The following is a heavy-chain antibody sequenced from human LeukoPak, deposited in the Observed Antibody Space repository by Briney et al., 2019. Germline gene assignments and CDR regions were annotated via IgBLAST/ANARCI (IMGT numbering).Heavy chain of an antibody. J-gene: IGHJ6*02. CDR2: IYGDGSFT. Sequence: QAGGSLRLSCAASGFTFSNFWMHWVRQAPGKGLVWVALIYGDGSFTRYADSVKGRFTISRDNAKNSLYLQMNSLRAEDTAVYYCASSTPYGSRWGYYYGMGVWGQGTTVTVSS. V-gene: IGHV3-74*01. CDR1: GFTFSNFW. D-gene: IGHD3-10*01. CDR3: ASSTPYGSRWGYYYGMGV.